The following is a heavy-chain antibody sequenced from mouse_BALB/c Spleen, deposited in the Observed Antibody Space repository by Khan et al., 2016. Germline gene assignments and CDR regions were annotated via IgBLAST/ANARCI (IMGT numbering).Heavy chain of an antibody. CDR3: ASSPLYYGSSLYAVDY. D-gene: IGHD1-1*01. CDR2: IWSGGAT. J-gene: IGHJ4*01. V-gene: IGHV2-2*02. Sequence: QVQLKESGPGLVQPSQSLSITCTVAGFSLSSYGIHWVRQSPGKGLEWLGVIWSGGATDYKAAFISRLSISKDNSKSQVFFKMNSLQGNDTAIYYCASSPLYYGSSLYAVDYWGQGTSVTVSS. CDR1: GFSLSSYG.